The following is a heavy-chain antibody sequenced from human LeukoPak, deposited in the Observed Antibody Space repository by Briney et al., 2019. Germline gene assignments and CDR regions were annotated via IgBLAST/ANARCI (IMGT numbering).Heavy chain of an antibody. V-gene: IGHV4-59*08. Sequence: PSETLSLTCTVSGGSISSYYWSWIRQPPGKGLEWIGYIYYSGSTNYNPSLKSRVTISVDTSKNQFSLKLSSVTAADTAVYYCARLGRGRDFDYWGQGTLVTVSS. CDR1: GGSISSYY. J-gene: IGHJ4*02. CDR2: IYYSGST. CDR3: ARLGRGRDFDY. D-gene: IGHD3-16*01.